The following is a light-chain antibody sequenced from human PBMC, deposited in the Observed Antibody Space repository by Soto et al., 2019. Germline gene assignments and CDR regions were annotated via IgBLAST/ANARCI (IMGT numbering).Light chain of an antibody. Sequence: VVMTQIPLSLSVPPGQPASISCKSSRSLLHITGETFLFWYLQKPGQSQQLLIYEVPTRVSGVPDRFSGSGSGTDFTLEISRVETDDVGIYYCMQSTQLPPTFGQGTRLEI. CDR1: RSLLHITGETF. J-gene: IGKJ5*01. CDR2: EVP. V-gene: IGKV2D-29*02. CDR3: MQSTQLPPT.